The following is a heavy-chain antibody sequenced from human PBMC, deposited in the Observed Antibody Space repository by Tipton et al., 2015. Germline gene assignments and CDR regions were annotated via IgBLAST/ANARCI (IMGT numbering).Heavy chain of an antibody. D-gene: IGHD4-17*01. CDR3: ASHYSTVTIPYYYYGMDV. J-gene: IGHJ6*02. V-gene: IGHV4-4*02. CDR2: IYHSGTT. Sequence: TLSLTCAVSGGSISSSNWWSWVRQPPGKGLEWIGEIYHSGTTNYNSSLKSRVTISVDKSKSQFSLRLSSVTAADTAMYYCASHYSTVTIPYYYYGMDVWGQGTTVTVSS. CDR1: GGSISSSNW.